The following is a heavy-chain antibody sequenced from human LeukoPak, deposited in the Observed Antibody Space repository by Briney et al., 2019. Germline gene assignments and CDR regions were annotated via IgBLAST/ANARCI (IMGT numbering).Heavy chain of an antibody. CDR3: ARGSDGYFDY. CDR2: IIPILGIA. D-gene: IGHD5-24*01. CDR1: GGTFSSYA. V-gene: IGHV1-69*04. J-gene: IGHJ4*02. Sequence: SVEVSCKASGGTFSSYAISWVRQAPGQGLEWMGRIIPILGIANYAQKFQGRVTITADKSTSTAYMELSSLRSEDTAVYYCARGSDGYFDYWGQGTLVTVSS.